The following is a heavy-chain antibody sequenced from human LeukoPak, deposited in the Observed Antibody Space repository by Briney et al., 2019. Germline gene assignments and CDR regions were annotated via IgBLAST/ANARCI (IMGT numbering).Heavy chain of an antibody. CDR1: GGSISSSSYY. J-gene: IGHJ5*02. CDR3: ARYDRPGGWFDP. Sequence: SETLSLTCTVSGGSISSSSYYWGWIRQPPGKGLEWIGSIYYSGSTYYNPSLKSRVTISVDTSKNQFSLKLSSVTAADTAVYYCARYDRPGGWFDPWGQGTLVTVSS. CDR2: IYYSGST. D-gene: IGHD2-8*01. V-gene: IGHV4-39*07.